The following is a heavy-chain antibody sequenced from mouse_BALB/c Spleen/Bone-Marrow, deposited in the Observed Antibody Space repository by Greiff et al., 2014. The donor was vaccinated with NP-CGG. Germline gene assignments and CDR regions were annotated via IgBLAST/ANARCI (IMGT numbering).Heavy chain of an antibody. CDR3: ARRVYYDYDGGAWFAY. CDR1: GYTFTSYD. D-gene: IGHD2-4*01. J-gene: IGHJ3*01. CDR2: IFPGDGST. Sequence: VNVVESGAELVKPGASVKLSCKASGYTFTSYDINWVRQRPEQGLEWIGWIFPGDGSTKYNEKFKGKATLTTDKSSSTAYMQLSRLTSEDSAVYFCARRVYYDYDGGAWFAYWGQGTLVTVSA. V-gene: IGHV1-85*01.